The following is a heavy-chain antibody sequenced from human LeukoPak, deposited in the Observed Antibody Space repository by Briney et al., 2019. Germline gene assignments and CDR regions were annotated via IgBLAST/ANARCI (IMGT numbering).Heavy chain of an antibody. CDR1: GFTFSIYA. J-gene: IGHJ5*02. D-gene: IGHD3-10*01. CDR3: ARGRDYYGSGSYYKGSIDP. CDR2: ISYDGSNK. V-gene: IGHV3-30*04. Sequence: PGGSLRLSCAASGFTFSIYAMRWVRQAPGKGLEWVAVISYDGSNKYYADSVNGRFTISRDNSKNTLYLQMNSLRAEDTAVYYCARGRDYYGSGSYYKGSIDPWGQGTLVTVSS.